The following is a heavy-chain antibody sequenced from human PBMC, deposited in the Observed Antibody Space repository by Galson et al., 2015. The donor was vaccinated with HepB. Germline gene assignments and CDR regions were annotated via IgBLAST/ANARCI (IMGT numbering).Heavy chain of an antibody. CDR2: IIPIFGTA. J-gene: IGHJ6*03. CDR1: GGTFSSYA. Sequence: SVKVSCKASGGTFSSYAISWVRQAPGQGLEWMGGIIPIFGTANYAQKFQGRVTITADESTSTAYMELSSLRSEDTAVYYCAREVVVVVPAAPPYYYMDVWGKGTTVTVSS. CDR3: AREVVVVVPAAPPYYYMDV. V-gene: IGHV1-69*13. D-gene: IGHD2-2*01.